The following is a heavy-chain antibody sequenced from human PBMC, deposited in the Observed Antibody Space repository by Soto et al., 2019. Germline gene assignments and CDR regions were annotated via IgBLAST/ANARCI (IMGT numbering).Heavy chain of an antibody. CDR1: GFTFSNYA. Sequence: EVQLLESGGGLVQPGGSLRLSCVVSGFTFSNYAMTWVRQVPGKGLEWISSISNSGQYYADSVKGRFTNSRDNPRNTVYLQMNSLRVEDTALYYCARPTATQWYFAFWGRGTLVTVSS. CDR3: ARPTATQWYFAF. J-gene: IGHJ2*01. CDR2: ISNSGQ. D-gene: IGHD5-18*01. V-gene: IGHV3-23*01.